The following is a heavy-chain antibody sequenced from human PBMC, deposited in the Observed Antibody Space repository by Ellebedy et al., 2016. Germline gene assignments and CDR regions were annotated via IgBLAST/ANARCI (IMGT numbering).Heavy chain of an antibody. CDR2: INSTSGTI. CDR3: VRDYGSDYEGLDAFDL. CDR1: GFNFNNYS. J-gene: IGHJ3*01. Sequence: GGSLRLSCAASGFNFNNYSMNWVRQAPGQGLEWVSYINSTSGTIYYAESVKGRFTISRDNAKNSLYLQMNSLRDEDTALYYCVRDYGSDYEGLDAFDLWGQGTMVTVSS. V-gene: IGHV3-48*02. D-gene: IGHD3-16*01.